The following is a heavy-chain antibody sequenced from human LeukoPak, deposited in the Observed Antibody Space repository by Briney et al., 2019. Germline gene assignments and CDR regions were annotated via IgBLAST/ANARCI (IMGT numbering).Heavy chain of an antibody. J-gene: IGHJ5*02. V-gene: IGHV3-23*01. CDR1: GFTFSSYA. CDR3: AKGVQLSWACSTTSCYGWFDP. D-gene: IGHD2-2*01. CDR2: ISGSGGST. Sequence: GGSLRLSCAASGFTFSSYAMSWVRQAPGKGLEWVSIISGSGGSTYYAASVKGRFTISRDNSKNTLYLQVNSLRAEDTAVYYCAKGVQLSWACSTTSCYGWFDPWGQGTLVTVSS.